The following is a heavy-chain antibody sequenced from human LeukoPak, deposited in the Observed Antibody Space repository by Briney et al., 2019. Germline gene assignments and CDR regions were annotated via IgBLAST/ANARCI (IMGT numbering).Heavy chain of an antibody. CDR3: ARDLRKPRPSYYFDY. CDR1: GYTFTGYY. D-gene: IGHD6-6*01. V-gene: IGHV1-2*02. Sequence: ASVKVSCKASGYTFTGYYMHWVRQAPGQGLEWMGWINPNSGGTNYAQEFQGRVTMTRDTSISTAYMELSRLRSDDTAVYYCARDLRKPRPSYYFDYWGQGTLVTVSS. CDR2: INPNSGGT. J-gene: IGHJ4*02.